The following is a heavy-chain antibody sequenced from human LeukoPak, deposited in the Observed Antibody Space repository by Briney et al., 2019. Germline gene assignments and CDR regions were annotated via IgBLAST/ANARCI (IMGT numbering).Heavy chain of an antibody. J-gene: IGHJ4*02. CDR1: GYTFTSYD. CDR2: MNPNSGNT. Sequence: ASVKVSCKASGYTFTSYDINWVRPATAQGLEWVGWMNPNSGNTGYAQKFQGRVTMTRNTSISTAYMGLSSLRSEDTAVYYCARVSLRTGGFDYWGQGTLVTVSS. CDR3: ARVSLRTGGFDY. D-gene: IGHD3-16*02. V-gene: IGHV1-8*01.